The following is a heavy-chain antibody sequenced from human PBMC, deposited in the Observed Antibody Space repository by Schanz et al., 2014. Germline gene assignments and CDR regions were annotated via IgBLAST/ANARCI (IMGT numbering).Heavy chain of an antibody. V-gene: IGHV3-21*01. Sequence: VQLVESGGGVVQFGRSLRLSCAASGFTFSSYGMHWARQAPGTGLEWVSSISSSGSYIHYADSVKGRFTISRDNAKNTLYLQMNSLRAEDTAVYYCAKDSRPDYDFLTAYYSIDVWGQGTLVTVSS. CDR3: AKDSRPDYDFLTAYYSIDV. D-gene: IGHD3-9*01. CDR2: ISSSGSYI. CDR1: GFTFSSYG. J-gene: IGHJ4*02.